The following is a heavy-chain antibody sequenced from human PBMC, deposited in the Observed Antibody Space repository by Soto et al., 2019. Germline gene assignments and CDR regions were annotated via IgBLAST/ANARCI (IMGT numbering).Heavy chain of an antibody. Sequence: PSETLSRPCNVCGCPISKSRCFWGLVPQPPGKGLGWIGWFYYSGSTYYHPSLKSRVTVSVDTSKNQFSLKLSSVTAADPAVYYCARHPSDFWFDPWGQGTLVTVS. CDR1: GCPISKSRCF. CDR2: FYYSGST. J-gene: IGHJ5*02. CDR3: ARHPSDFWFDP. D-gene: IGHD2-21*02. V-gene: IGHV4-39*01.